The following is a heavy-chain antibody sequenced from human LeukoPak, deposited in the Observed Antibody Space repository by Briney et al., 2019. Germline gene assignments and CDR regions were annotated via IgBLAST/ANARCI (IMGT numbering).Heavy chain of an antibody. CDR1: GYSISSGYY. Sequence: SETLSLTCAVSGYSISSGYYWGWIRQPPGKGLEWIGSIDHSGSAYYNPSLKSRVTISVDTSKNQFSLKLSSVTAADTAVYYCARLCGGDCYSGFDYWGQGTLVTVSS. CDR3: ARLCGGDCYSGFDY. D-gene: IGHD2-21*01. J-gene: IGHJ4*02. CDR2: IDHSGSA. V-gene: IGHV4-38-2*01.